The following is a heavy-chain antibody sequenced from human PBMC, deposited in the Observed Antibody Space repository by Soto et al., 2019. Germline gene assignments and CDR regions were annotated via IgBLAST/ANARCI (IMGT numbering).Heavy chain of an antibody. D-gene: IGHD3-3*01. CDR1: GFTFSSYA. V-gene: IGHV3-23*01. CDR2: ISGSGGST. Sequence: GGYLRLSCAASGFTFSSYAMSWVRQAPGKGLEWVSAISGSGGSTYYADSVKGRFTISRDNSKNTLYLQMNSLRAEDTAVYYCAKHCLYDFWSGPLGDVWGPGSTVTVS. J-gene: IGHJ6*02. CDR3: AKHCLYDFWSGPLGDV.